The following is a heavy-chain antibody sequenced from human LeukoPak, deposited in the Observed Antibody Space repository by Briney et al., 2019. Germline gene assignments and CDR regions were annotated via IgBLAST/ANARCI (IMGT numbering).Heavy chain of an antibody. D-gene: IGHD3-10*02. CDR2: ICSGSSYI. CDR1: GFTFSSYS. Sequence: PGGSLRLSCAASGFTFSSYSMNWVRQAPGKGLEWVSFICSGSSYIYNADSGKGRFTIARDNAKNSLYMQMLRPKAADTDVYYWAERGITMLGGVWGRGTRVSISS. J-gene: IGHJ6*03. CDR3: AERGITMLGGV. V-gene: IGHV3-21*01.